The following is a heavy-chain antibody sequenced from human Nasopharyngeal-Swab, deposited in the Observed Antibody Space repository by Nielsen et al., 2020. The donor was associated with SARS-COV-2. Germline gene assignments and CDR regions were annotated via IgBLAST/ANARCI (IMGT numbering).Heavy chain of an antibody. D-gene: IGHD3-10*01. V-gene: IGHV1-8*02. CDR3: ARVLGRVTMVRGSLDY. CDR2: MNPNSGNT. J-gene: IGHJ4*02. Sequence: ASVKVSCKASGGTFSSYAISWVRQAPGQGLEWMGWMNPNSGNTGYAQKFQGRVTMTRNTSISTAYMELSSLRSEDTAVYYCARVLGRVTMVRGSLDYWGQGTLVTVSS. CDR1: GGTFSSYA.